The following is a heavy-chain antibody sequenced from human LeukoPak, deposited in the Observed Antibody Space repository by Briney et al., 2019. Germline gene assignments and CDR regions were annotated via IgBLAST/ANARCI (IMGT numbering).Heavy chain of an antibody. J-gene: IGHJ3*02. CDR2: IYHSGST. D-gene: IGHD5-12*01. CDR1: GYSISSGYY. CDR3: AGFPNGSGSPNTPPHGLGLDAFDI. Sequence: PSETLSLTCAVSGYSISSGYYWGWIRQPPGKGLEWIGSIYHSGSTYYNPSLKSRVTISVDTSKNQFSLKLSSVTAADTAVYYCAGFPNGSGSPNTPPHGLGLDAFDIWGQGTMVTVSS. V-gene: IGHV4-38-2*01.